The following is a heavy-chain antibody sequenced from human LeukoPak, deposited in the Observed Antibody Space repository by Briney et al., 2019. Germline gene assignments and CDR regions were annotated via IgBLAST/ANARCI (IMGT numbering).Heavy chain of an antibody. CDR2: IYPGDSDT. CDR3: ASAFRHSSSPFDY. V-gene: IGHV5-51*01. CDR1: GYSFTSYW. J-gene: IGHJ4*02. Sequence: GESLKITCKGSGYSFTSYWIGWVRQMPGKGLEWMGIIYPGDSDTRYSPSFQGQVTSSADKSISTAYLQWSSLKASDTAMYYCASAFRHSSSPFDYWGQGTLVTVSS. D-gene: IGHD6-6*01.